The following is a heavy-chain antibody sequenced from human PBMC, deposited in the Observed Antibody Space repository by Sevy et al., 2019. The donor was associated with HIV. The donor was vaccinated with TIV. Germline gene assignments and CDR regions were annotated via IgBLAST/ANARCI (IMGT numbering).Heavy chain of an antibody. V-gene: IGHV3-7*03. D-gene: IGHD3-22*01. CDR3: AIDKNHYDRSVYYDAFDI. CDR2: IKEDGSDK. Sequence: GGSLRLSCAASGFTLSSFWMTWVRQAPGKGLEWVANIKEDGSDKNYLDSVKGRFTISRDNAKNSLYLQMHSLRAEDTAVYYGAIDKNHYDRSVYYDAFDIWGQGTMVTVSS. J-gene: IGHJ3*02. CDR1: GFTLSSFW.